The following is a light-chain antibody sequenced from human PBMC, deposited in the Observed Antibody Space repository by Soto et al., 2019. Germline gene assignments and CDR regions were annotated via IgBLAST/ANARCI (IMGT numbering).Light chain of an antibody. Sequence: IQMTQSPSTLSSSLGDRVTITCGASQTISNWLAWYQQKPGKAPKLLIYKASTLESAVPSRFSGSGSGTEFTLTISGLQNEDFATYYCQQYNSYPQTFGQGTKVDIK. CDR2: KAS. CDR1: QTISNW. CDR3: QQYNSYPQT. V-gene: IGKV1-5*03. J-gene: IGKJ1*01.